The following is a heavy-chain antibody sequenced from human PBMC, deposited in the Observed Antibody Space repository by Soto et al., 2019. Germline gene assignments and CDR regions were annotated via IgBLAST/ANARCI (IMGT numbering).Heavy chain of an antibody. D-gene: IGHD4-4*01. Sequence: SETLSLTCAVSGDSISSGDYSWSWIRQPPGKGLEWIGCVYQSGTAYYNPSLKSRVTISVDKSKNQFSVRLTSVTAADTAVYYCAREHSNHYYHGIDALGQGTTVTVSS. J-gene: IGHJ6*02. CDR3: AREHSNHYYHGIDA. CDR2: VYQSGTA. V-gene: IGHV4-30-2*01. CDR1: GDSISSGDYS.